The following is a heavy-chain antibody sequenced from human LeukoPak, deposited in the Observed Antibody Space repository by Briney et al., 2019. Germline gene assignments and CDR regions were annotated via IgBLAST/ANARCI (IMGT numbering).Heavy chain of an antibody. CDR1: GGSISNYY. V-gene: IGHV4-59*01. CDR3: ARDQDLDY. Sequence: SETLSLTCTVSGGSISNYYWSWIRQPPGKGLEWIGYIYYSGSTNYNPSLKSRVTISVDTSKNQFSLKLSSVTAADTAVYYCARDQDLDYWGQGTLVTVSS. J-gene: IGHJ4*02. CDR2: IYYSGST.